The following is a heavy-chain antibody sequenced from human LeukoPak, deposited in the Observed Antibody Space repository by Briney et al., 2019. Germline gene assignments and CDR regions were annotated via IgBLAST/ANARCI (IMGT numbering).Heavy chain of an antibody. J-gene: IGHJ4*02. V-gene: IGHV1-46*01. CDR1: GYTFTSYY. D-gene: IGHD5-18*01. CDR2: INPSGGST. CDR3: ARIDTAMALSNDY. Sequence: ASVNVSCTASGYTFTSYYMHWVRQAPGQGLEWMGIINPSGGSTSYAQKFQGRVTMTRDTSTSTVYMELSSLRSEDTAVYYCARIDTAMALSNDYWGQGTLVTVSS.